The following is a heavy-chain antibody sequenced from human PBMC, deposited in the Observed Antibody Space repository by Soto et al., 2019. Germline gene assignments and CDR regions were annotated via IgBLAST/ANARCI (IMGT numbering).Heavy chain of an antibody. CDR2: TYYRSKRYN. D-gene: IGHD5-18*01. Sequence: AISGDSVTSNSATWNWIRQSPSRGLEWLGRTYYRSKRYNEYAVSVKSRITINPDTSKNQFSLHLNSVTPEDTAMYYCARVGGYDYGHAWYFDLWGRGTLVTVS. J-gene: IGHJ2*01. CDR3: ARVGGYDYGHAWYFDL. CDR1: GDSVTSNSAT. V-gene: IGHV6-1*01.